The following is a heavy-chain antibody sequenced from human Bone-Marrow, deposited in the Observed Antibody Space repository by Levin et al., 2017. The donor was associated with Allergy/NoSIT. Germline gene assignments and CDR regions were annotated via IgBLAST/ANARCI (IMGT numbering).Heavy chain of an antibody. CDR2: IKQDGSDT. CDR3: ARGAAAFDY. Sequence: GESLKISCTGSGFIFENYWMTWVRQAPGKGLEWVASIKQDGSDTYYVDSLKGRFTISRDNSKKSVYLQMNSLTVDDTALYYCARGAAAFDYWGQGTLVTVSS. CDR1: GFIFENYW. V-gene: IGHV3-7*04. D-gene: IGHD2-2*01. J-gene: IGHJ4*02.